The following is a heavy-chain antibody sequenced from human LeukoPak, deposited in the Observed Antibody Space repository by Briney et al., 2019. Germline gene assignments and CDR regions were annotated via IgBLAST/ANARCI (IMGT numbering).Heavy chain of an antibody. CDR1: GFTFSSYA. CDR2: IRYDGSDK. Sequence: AGGSLRLSCAASGFTFSSYAMSWVRQAPGKGLVWVAFIRYDGSDKYYADSVKGRFTISRDNSKNTLYLQMNSLRAEDTALYYCAKADRGSYYGLGDYFDYWGQGTPVTVSS. CDR3: AKADRGSYYGLGDYFDY. V-gene: IGHV3-30*02. D-gene: IGHD1-26*01. J-gene: IGHJ4*02.